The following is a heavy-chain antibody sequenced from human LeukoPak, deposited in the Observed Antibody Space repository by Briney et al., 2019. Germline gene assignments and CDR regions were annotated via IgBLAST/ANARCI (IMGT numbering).Heavy chain of an antibody. V-gene: IGHV1-8*03. Sequence: ASVKVSCKASGYTFTSYDINWVRQATGQGLEWMGWMNPNSGNTGYAQKFQGRVTITADESTSTAYMELSSLRSEDTAVYYCAREVGHVAAAGTYFDYWGQGTLVTVSS. CDR2: MNPNSGNT. J-gene: IGHJ4*02. CDR1: GYTFTSYD. CDR3: AREVGHVAAAGTYFDY. D-gene: IGHD6-13*01.